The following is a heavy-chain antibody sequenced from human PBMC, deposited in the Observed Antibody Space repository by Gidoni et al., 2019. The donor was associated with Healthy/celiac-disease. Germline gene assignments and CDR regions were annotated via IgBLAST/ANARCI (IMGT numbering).Heavy chain of an antibody. CDR2: ISAYNGNT. Sequence: QVQLVQSGAEVKKPGASVKVSCKASGYTFTSYGISWVRQAPGQGLEWMGWISAYNGNTNYAQKLQGRVTMTTDTSTSTAYMELRSLRSDDTAVYYCARTSLELRFLEWLLFPGNFDYWGQGTLVTVSS. J-gene: IGHJ4*02. CDR1: GYTFTSYG. CDR3: ARTSLELRFLEWLLFPGNFDY. D-gene: IGHD3-3*01. V-gene: IGHV1-18*01.